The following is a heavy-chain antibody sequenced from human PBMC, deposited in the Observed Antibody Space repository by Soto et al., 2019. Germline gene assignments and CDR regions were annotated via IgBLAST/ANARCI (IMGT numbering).Heavy chain of an antibody. J-gene: IGHJ5*02. D-gene: IGHD2-2*01. Sequence: GASVKVSCKASGDTIASYGLHWVRQAPGQRPEWMGWINLGNGDTKFSEKFQGRVTITRDTSAKDTSANTIYMELSSLRSEDTSVYFCATSCSSTSCLKWFAPWGQGTLVTVSS. CDR1: GDTIASYG. V-gene: IGHV1-3*01. CDR2: INLGNGDT. CDR3: ATSCSSTSCLKWFAP.